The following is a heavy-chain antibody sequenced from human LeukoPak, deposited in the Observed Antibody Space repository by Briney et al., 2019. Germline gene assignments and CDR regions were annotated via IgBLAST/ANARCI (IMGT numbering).Heavy chain of an antibody. V-gene: IGHV3-23*01. CDR1: GFTFSSYA. Sequence: GGSLRLSCAASGFTFSSYAMSWVRQAPGKGLEWVSAISGSGGSTYYADSVKGRFTISRDNSKNTLYLQMNSLRAEDTAVYYCAKFGSSSGFDNWFDPWAREPWSPSPQ. CDR2: ISGSGGST. D-gene: IGHD6-6*01. CDR3: AKFGSSSGFDNWFDP. J-gene: IGHJ5*02.